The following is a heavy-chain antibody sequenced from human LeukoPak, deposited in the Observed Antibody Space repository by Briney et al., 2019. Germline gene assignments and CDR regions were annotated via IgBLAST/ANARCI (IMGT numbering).Heavy chain of an antibody. CDR3: ARGCSSGWYERCWFDP. CDR2: INPSGGST. J-gene: IGHJ5*02. Sequence: ASVKVSCKVSGYTLTELSMHWVRQAPGQGLEWMGIINPSGGSTSYAQKFQGRVTMTRDMSTSTVYMELSSLRSEDTAVYYCARGCSSGWYERCWFDPWGQGTLVTVSS. CDR1: GYTLTELS. D-gene: IGHD6-19*01. V-gene: IGHV1-46*01.